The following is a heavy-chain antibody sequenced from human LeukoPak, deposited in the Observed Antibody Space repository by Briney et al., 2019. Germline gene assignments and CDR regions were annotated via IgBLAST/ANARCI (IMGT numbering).Heavy chain of an antibody. Sequence: PAETLSLTCTVSGGSISSYYWSWIRQPAGKGLEWIERIYTSGSTNYNPSLKSRVTMSVDTSKVQFSLKLSSVTAADTAVYYCARTYCGGDCRGYYYSYYMDVWGKGTTVTISS. CDR2: IYTSGST. D-gene: IGHD2-21*02. V-gene: IGHV4-4*07. CDR3: ARTYCGGDCRGYYYSYYMDV. CDR1: GGSISSYY. J-gene: IGHJ6*03.